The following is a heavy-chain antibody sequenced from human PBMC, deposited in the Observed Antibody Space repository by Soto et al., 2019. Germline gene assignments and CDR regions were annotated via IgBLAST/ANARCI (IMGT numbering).Heavy chain of an antibody. V-gene: IGHV3-30-3*01. J-gene: IGHJ4*02. CDR3: ARDPTAVAGYYFDY. D-gene: IGHD6-19*01. CDR2: ISYDGSNK. Sequence: GGSLRLSCAASGFTFSSYAMHWVRQAPGKGLEWVAVISYDGSNKYYADSVKGRFTISRDNSKNTLYLQMNSLRAEDTAVYYCARDPTAVAGYYFDYWGQGTLVSVSS. CDR1: GFTFSSYA.